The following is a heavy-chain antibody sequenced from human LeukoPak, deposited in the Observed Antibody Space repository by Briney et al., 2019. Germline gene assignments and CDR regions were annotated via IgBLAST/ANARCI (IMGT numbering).Heavy chain of an antibody. CDR2: ISSDGSHK. Sequence: GGSLRLSCAASAFTFSTYGMHWVRQAPGKGLELVALISSDGSHKYYADSVKGRFTISRDNSKNTLYLQMNSLRAEDTAVYYCAKSESIIAVAGTLDYWGQGTLVTVSS. J-gene: IGHJ4*02. CDR1: AFTFSTYG. CDR3: AKSESIIAVAGTLDY. V-gene: IGHV3-30*18. D-gene: IGHD6-19*01.